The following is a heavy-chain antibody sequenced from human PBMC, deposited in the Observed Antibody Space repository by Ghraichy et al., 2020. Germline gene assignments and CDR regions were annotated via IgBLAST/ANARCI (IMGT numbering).Heavy chain of an antibody. CDR2: IIPIFGTA. Sequence: SVKVSCKASGGTFSSYAISWVRQAPGQGLEWMGGIIPIFGTANYAQKFQGRVTITADESTSTAYMELSSLRSEDTAVYYCATPAYDHKFSLDYWGQGTLVTVSS. D-gene: IGHD3-16*01. V-gene: IGHV1-69*13. CDR3: ATPAYDHKFSLDY. J-gene: IGHJ4*02. CDR1: GGTFSSYA.